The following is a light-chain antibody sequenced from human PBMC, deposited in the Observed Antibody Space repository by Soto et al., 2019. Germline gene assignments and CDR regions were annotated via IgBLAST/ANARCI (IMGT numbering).Light chain of an antibody. CDR3: QHYVNSPQFP. J-gene: IGKJ3*01. V-gene: IGKV3-20*01. CDR1: QSVTNNY. Sequence: EIVLTQSPGTLSLSPGERATLSCRASQSVTNNYLAWYQQKPGQAPRLLIYGASARAAGIPDRFSGSGSGTDFTLTISRLEPEDFAVYYCQHYVNSPQFPSGPGTKVDIK. CDR2: GAS.